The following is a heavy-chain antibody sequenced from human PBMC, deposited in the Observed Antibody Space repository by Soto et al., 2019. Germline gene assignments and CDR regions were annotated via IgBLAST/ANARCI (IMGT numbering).Heavy chain of an antibody. D-gene: IGHD1-26*01. V-gene: IGHV3-9*01. CDR2: ISWNSNNI. CDR3: AREDGVVGSSSAFDH. Sequence: GGSLRLSCAASGFTFDDYAMHWVRQAPGKGLEWVSSISWNSNNIGYADSVKGRFTISRDNAKNSLYLQMNRLRAEDTAIYYCAREDGVVGSSSAFDHWGLGTLVTVSS. CDR1: GFTFDDYA. J-gene: IGHJ4*02.